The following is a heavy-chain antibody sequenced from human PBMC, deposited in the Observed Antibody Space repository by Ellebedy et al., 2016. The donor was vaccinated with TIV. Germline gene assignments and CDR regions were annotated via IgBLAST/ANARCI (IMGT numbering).Heavy chain of an antibody. V-gene: IGHV3-23*01. CDR1: GFTFSSYA. CDR3: AKDLWFGELLFAFDY. D-gene: IGHD3-10*01. CDR2: ISGSGGST. Sequence: GGSLRLSXAASGFTFSSYAMSWVRQAPGKGLEWVSAISGSGGSTYYADSVKGRFTISRDNSKNTLYLQMNSLRAEDTAVYYCAKDLWFGELLFAFDYWGQGTLVTVSS. J-gene: IGHJ4*02.